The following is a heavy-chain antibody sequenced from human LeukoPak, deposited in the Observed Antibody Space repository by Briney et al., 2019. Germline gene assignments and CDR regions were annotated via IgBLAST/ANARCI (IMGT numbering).Heavy chain of an antibody. Sequence: ASVKVSCKASGYTFTSYDINWVRQATGQGLEWMGWMNPNSGNTGYAQKFQSRVTMTRNTSISTAYMELSSLRSEDTAVYYCARGHIVVVPAATDYYYGMDVWGQGTTVTVSS. CDR1: GYTFTSYD. CDR3: ARGHIVVVPAATDYYYGMDV. D-gene: IGHD2-2*01. J-gene: IGHJ6*02. CDR2: MNPNSGNT. V-gene: IGHV1-8*01.